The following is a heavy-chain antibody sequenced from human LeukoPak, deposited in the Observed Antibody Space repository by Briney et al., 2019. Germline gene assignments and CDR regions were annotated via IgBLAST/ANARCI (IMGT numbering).Heavy chain of an antibody. CDR3: ATRAPIVATITTAY. CDR2: IYSGGST. V-gene: IGHV3-53*01. CDR1: GFTVSSNY. J-gene: IGHJ4*02. D-gene: IGHD5-12*01. Sequence: GGSLRLSCAASGFTVSSNYMSWVRQAPGKGLEWVSVIYSGGSTYYADSVKGRFTISRDNSKNTLYLQMNSLRAEDTAVYYCATRAPIVATITTAYWGQGTLVTVSS.